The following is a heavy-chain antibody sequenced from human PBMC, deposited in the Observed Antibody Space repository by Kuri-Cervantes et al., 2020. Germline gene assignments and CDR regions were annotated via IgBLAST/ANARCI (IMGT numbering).Heavy chain of an antibody. V-gene: IGHV3-7*01. J-gene: IGHJ6*02. D-gene: IGHD1-26*01. CDR2: INQVGSEK. Sequence: GGSLRLSCAVSDFTFSNFWMNWLRQAPGKGLEWVASINQVGSEKYYVDSVKGRFTISRDNAKNTMYLQMNSLRAEDTAVYYCARGRWELLYYGMDVWGQGTTVTVSS. CDR3: ARGRWELLYYGMDV. CDR1: DFTFSNFW.